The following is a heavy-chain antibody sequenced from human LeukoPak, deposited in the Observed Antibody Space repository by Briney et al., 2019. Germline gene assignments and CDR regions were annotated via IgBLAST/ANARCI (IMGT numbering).Heavy chain of an antibody. CDR3: AGATGPYWYFDL. CDR1: GGSISVYY. CDR2: IYYSGST. D-gene: IGHD1-1*01. J-gene: IGHJ2*01. V-gene: IGHV4-59*08. Sequence: PSQTLSLTCTVSGGSISVYYWSWIRQPPGKGLEWIGYIYYSGSTDYNPSLKSRVTMSLDTSKNQFSLRLSSLTAADTAVYYCAGATGPYWYFDLWGRGTLVTVSS.